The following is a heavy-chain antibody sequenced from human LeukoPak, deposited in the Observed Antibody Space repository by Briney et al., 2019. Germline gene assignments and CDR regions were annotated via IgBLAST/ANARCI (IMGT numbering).Heavy chain of an antibody. D-gene: IGHD3-10*01. J-gene: IGHJ4*01. CDR3: ARDGWSYGPVY. Sequence: ASVKVSCKASGDAFTDKYVHWVRQAPGQGLEWMGWVDPKSGATGYAQKFQGRVTMTRDTSISTAYMDLSRLTFNDTAVYYCARDGWSYGPVYWGQGSLVTVSS. CDR1: GDAFTDKY. V-gene: IGHV1-2*02. CDR2: VDPKSGAT.